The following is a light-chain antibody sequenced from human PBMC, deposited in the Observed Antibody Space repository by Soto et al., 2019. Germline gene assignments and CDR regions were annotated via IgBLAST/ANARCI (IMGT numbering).Light chain of an antibody. V-gene: IGKV1-16*02. CDR1: QGINNY. CDR2: GAS. J-gene: IGKJ4*01. Sequence: DIQMTQSPSSLSASVGDRVTITCRASQGINNYLAWFQQKPGKAPKSLIYGASNLQSGVPSKFSGSETGTDFTLTINSLQPEDFATYYCQQYQSYPLTFGGGTKVEIK. CDR3: QQYQSYPLT.